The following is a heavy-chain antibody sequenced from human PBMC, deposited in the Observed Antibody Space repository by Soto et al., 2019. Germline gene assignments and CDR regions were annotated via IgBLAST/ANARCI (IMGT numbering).Heavy chain of an antibody. CDR1: GFSFSDYY. CDR3: ARDLSAYGYGMDV. V-gene: IGHV3-11*01. CDR2: ITTSGTTI. J-gene: IGHJ6*02. Sequence: QLVESGGGLVKPRGSLRLSCAASGFSFSDYYMSWIRQAPGKGLEWVSYITTSGTTIYYADSVKGRFTISRDNAKNSLYLQMNSLRVEDTAVYYCARDLSAYGYGMDVWGQGTTVTVSS. D-gene: IGHD4-17*01.